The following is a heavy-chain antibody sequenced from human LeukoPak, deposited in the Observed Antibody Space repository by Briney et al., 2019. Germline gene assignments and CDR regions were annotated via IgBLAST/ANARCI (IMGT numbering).Heavy chain of an antibody. CDR2: ISGSGGST. CDR3: AKSIAAAGLYEYFQH. J-gene: IGHJ1*01. Sequence: GGSLRLSCAASGFTFSSYAMSWLRQAPGKGLEWVSAISGSGGSTYYADSVKGRFTISRDNSKNTLYLQMNSLRAEDTAVYYCAKSIAAAGLYEYFQHWGQGTLVTVSS. D-gene: IGHD6-13*01. CDR1: GFTFSSYA. V-gene: IGHV3-23*01.